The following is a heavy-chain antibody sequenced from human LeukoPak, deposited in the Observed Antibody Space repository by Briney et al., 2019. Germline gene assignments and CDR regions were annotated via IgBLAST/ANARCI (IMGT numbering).Heavy chain of an antibody. V-gene: IGHV4-39*01. CDR1: GGSISSSSYY. Sequence: PSETLSLPCTVSGGSISSSSYYWGWIRQPPGKGLEWIGSIYYSVSTYYNPSLESRVTISVDTSKNQFSLKLSSVTAADTAVYYCARKEVVTALYYFDYWGQGTLVTVSS. J-gene: IGHJ4*02. CDR3: ARKEVVTALYYFDY. D-gene: IGHD2-21*02. CDR2: IYYSVST.